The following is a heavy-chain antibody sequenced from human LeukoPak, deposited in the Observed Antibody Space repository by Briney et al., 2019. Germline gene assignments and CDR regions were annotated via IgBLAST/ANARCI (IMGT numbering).Heavy chain of an antibody. V-gene: IGHV4-39*07. CDR2: IYYSGST. J-gene: IGHJ3*02. D-gene: IGHD3-22*01. CDR1: GGSISSSSYY. CDR3: ARRATGDMIVVVITPLDAFDI. Sequence: SETLSLTCTVSGGSISSSSYYWGWIRQPPGKGLEWIGSIYYSGSTYYNPSLKSRVTISVDTSKNQFSLKLSSVTAADTAVYYCARRATGDMIVVVITPLDAFDIWGQGTMVTVSS.